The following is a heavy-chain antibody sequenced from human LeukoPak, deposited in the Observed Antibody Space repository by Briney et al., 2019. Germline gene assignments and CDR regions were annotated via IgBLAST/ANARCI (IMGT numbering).Heavy chain of an antibody. CDR2: INHSGST. V-gene: IGHV4-34*01. D-gene: IGHD1-26*01. CDR3: ARGQAENELDYYFDY. Sequence: SETLSLTCAVYGGSFSGYYWSWIRQPPGKGLEWIGEINHSGSTNYSPSLKSRVTISVDTSKNQFSLKLSSVTAADTAVYYCARGQAENELDYYFDYWGQGTLVTVSS. CDR1: GGSFSGYY. J-gene: IGHJ4*02.